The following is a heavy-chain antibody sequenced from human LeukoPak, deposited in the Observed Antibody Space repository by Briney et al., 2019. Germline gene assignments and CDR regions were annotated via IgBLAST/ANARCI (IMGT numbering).Heavy chain of an antibody. V-gene: IGHV4-61*01. J-gene: IGHJ6*02. Sequence: SETLSLTCTVSGGSVSSDIYYWSWIRQPPGEGLEWIGYVYYSGSTNYNPSLKSRVTISVDTSKNQFSLKLASVTAADTAVYYCARDRIAAAGNYYYYGMDVWGQGTTVTVAS. CDR2: VYYSGST. D-gene: IGHD6-13*01. CDR3: ARDRIAAAGNYYYYGMDV. CDR1: GGSVSSDIYY.